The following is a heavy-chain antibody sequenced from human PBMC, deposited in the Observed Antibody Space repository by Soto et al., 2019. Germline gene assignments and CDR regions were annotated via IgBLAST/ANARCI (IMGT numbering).Heavy chain of an antibody. V-gene: IGHV3-30*18. J-gene: IGHJ4*02. CDR3: AKDQKHTVVVTALAYFDY. CDR1: GFTFSSYG. CDR2: ISYDGSNK. D-gene: IGHD2-21*02. Sequence: QVQLVESGGGVVQPGRSLRLSCAASGFTFSSYGMHWVRQAPGKGLEWVAVISYDGSNKYYADSVKGRFTISRDNSKNTLYLQMNGLRAEDTAVYYCAKDQKHTVVVTALAYFDYWGQGTLVTVSS.